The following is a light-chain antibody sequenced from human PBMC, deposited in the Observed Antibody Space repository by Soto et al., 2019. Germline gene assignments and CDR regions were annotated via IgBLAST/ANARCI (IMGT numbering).Light chain of an antibody. Sequence: EIVLTQSPATLSLCSGERATLSCRASQSVGSYLAWFQQRPGQAPRILIYDASNRDTGIPARFNGSGSGTDFTLTINRLEPEDFAVYYCQQRTNWPITFGQGTRLEIK. CDR3: QQRTNWPIT. J-gene: IGKJ5*01. V-gene: IGKV3-11*01. CDR1: QSVGSY. CDR2: DAS.